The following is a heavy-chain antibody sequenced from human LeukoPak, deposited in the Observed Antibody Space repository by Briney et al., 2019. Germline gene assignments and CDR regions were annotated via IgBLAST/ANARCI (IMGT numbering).Heavy chain of an antibody. CDR3: ARLFLSGSQRGYAFDI. CDR2: ISSSSSTI. V-gene: IGHV3-48*04. Sequence: PGGSLRLSCAASGFTFSSYSMNWVRQAPGKGLEWVSYISSSSSTIYYADSVKGRFTISRDNAKNSLYLQMNSLRAEDTAVYYCARLFLSGSQRGYAFDIWGQGTMVTVSS. D-gene: IGHD1-26*01. J-gene: IGHJ3*02. CDR1: GFTFSSYS.